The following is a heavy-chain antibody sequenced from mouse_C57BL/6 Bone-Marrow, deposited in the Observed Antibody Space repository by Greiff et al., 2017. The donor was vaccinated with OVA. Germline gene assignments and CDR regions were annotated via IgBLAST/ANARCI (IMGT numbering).Heavy chain of an antibody. D-gene: IGHD2-4*01. CDR1: GFTFSDYY. CDR2: ISNGGGST. CDR3: ARHDSAWFAY. J-gene: IGHJ3*01. Sequence: DVMLVESGGGLVQPGGSLKLSCAASGFTFSDYYMYWVRQTPEKRLEWVAYISNGGGSTYYPDTVKGRFTISRDNAKNTLYLQMSRLKSEDTAMYYCARHDSAWFAYWGQGTLVTVSA. V-gene: IGHV5-12*01.